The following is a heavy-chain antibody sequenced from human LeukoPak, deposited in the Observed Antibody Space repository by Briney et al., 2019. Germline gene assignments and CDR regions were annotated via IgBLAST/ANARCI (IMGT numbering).Heavy chain of an antibody. CDR1: GGSISSVGYY. J-gene: IGHJ4*02. Sequence: PSDTLSLTCTVSGGSISSVGYYWSWIRRHPGKGLEWIGYIYYSGSTYYNPSLKSRVTIPVDTSKNQFSLKLSSVTAADTAVYYCARGTVLRFLEWLSPYFDYWGQGTLVTVSS. D-gene: IGHD3-3*01. V-gene: IGHV4-31*03. CDR3: ARGTVLRFLEWLSPYFDY. CDR2: IYYSGST.